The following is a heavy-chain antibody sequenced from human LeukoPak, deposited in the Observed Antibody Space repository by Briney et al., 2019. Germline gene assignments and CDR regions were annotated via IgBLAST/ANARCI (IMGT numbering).Heavy chain of an antibody. CDR2: ISSGTITM. J-gene: IGHJ4*02. CDR3: ARDGEFDY. Sequence: PGGSLRLSCAASGLTFSSYSMNWVRQTPGKGLEWISYISSGTITMYYADSVKGRFTISRDSAKNSLYLQMNGLKADDTAVYYCARDGEFDYWGQGTLVTVSS. CDR1: GLTFSSYS. V-gene: IGHV3-48*01.